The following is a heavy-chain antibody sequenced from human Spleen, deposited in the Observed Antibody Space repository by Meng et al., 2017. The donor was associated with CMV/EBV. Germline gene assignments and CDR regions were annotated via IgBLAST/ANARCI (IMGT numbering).Heavy chain of an antibody. CDR2: IYLDDEK. Sequence: SGPTLVKPTPTLTLTCTFSGFSLSTSTVGVGWIRQPPGQALEWLALIYLDDEKRYSPSLNNRLTITKDTSRNQVVLTMTNTDPVHTATYHCAHTSYFFGSGFDVWGQGTTVTVSS. D-gene: IGHD3-10*01. V-gene: IGHV2-5*02. J-gene: IGHJ6*02. CDR3: AHTSYFFGSGFDV. CDR1: GFSLSTSTVG.